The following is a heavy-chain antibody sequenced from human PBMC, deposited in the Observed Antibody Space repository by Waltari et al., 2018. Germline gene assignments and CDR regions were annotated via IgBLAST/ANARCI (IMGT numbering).Heavy chain of an antibody. CDR3: ATRWN. CDR1: GFAVSSDF. Sequence: EVQLVETGGGLIQPGGSLRLSCTASGFAVSSDFMIWVRQAPGKGLQWVSLIYGNGDTYYAESVRGRFTMSRANSKTTLYLQMNSLGADDSAVYYCATRWNWGHGTLVTASS. V-gene: IGHV3-53*02. J-gene: IGHJ4*01. CDR2: IYGNGDT.